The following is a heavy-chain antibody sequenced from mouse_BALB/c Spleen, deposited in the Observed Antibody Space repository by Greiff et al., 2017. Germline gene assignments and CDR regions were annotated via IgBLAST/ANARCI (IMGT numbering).Heavy chain of an antibody. CDR1: GFTFSSYG. CDR3: ARRDYYDYRSFAY. D-gene: IGHD2-4*01. Sequence: EVKLVESGGDLVKPGGSLKLSCAASGFTFSSYGMSWVRQTPDKRLEWVATISSGGSYTYYPDSVKGRFTISRDNAKNTLYLQMSSLKSEDTAMYYCARRDYYDYRSFAYWGQGTLVTVSA. CDR2: ISSGGSYT. J-gene: IGHJ3*01. V-gene: IGHV5-6*02.